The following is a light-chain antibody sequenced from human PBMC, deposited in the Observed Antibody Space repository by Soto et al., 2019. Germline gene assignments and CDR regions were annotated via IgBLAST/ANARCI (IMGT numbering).Light chain of an antibody. CDR1: SCDIGGYNY. CDR3: SSYSTSGTLVV. CDR2: DVS. Sequence: QSVLTQPASVSGSPGQSISISCSGTSCDIGGYNYVSWYQQNSGKAPKLILYDVSYRPSGVSSRFSGSKSANTASLTVSGLQSKDEADYYCSSYSTSGTLVVFGGGTKLTVL. J-gene: IGLJ3*02. V-gene: IGLV2-14*03.